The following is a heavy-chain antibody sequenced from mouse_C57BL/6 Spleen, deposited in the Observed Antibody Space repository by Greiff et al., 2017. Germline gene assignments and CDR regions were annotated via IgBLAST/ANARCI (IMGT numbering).Heavy chain of an antibody. CDR2: IYPGDGDT. Sequence: QVQLQQSGAELVKPGASVKISCKASGYAFSSYWMNWVKQRPGKGLEWIGQIYPGDGDTNYNGKFKGKATLTADKSSSTADMQLSRLTSEDSAVYFCARSGYDYFDYWGQGTTLTVSS. CDR3: ARSGYDYFDY. J-gene: IGHJ2*01. CDR1: GYAFSSYW. V-gene: IGHV1-80*01. D-gene: IGHD2-3*01.